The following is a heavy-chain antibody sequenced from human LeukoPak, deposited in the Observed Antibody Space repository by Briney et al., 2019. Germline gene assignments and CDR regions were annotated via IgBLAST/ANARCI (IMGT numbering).Heavy chain of an antibody. Sequence: GASVKVSCKASGYSFTCHYMHWVRQAPGQGLEWMGWINTNTGNPTYAQGFTGRFVFSLDTSVSTAYLQISSLKAEDTAVYYCARAPLKRLRLGELSLYFAYWGQGTLVTVSS. CDR3: ARAPLKRLRLGELSLYFAY. D-gene: IGHD3-16*02. V-gene: IGHV7-4-1*02. CDR2: INTNTGNP. J-gene: IGHJ4*02. CDR1: GYSFTCHY.